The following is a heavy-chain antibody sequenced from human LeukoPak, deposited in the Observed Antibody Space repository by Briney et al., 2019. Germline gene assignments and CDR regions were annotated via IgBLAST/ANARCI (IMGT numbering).Heavy chain of an antibody. CDR2: IYYSGST. D-gene: IGHD3-3*01. V-gene: IGHV4-59*01. J-gene: IGHJ5*02. Sequence: SSETLSLTCIVSGGSISSYYWSWIRQPPGKGLEWIGYIYYSGSTNYNPSLKSRVTISVDTSKNQFSLKLSSVTAADTAVYYCARVGTYYDFWSGHNNWFDPWGQGTLVTVSS. CDR1: GGSISSYY. CDR3: ARVGTYYDFWSGHNNWFDP.